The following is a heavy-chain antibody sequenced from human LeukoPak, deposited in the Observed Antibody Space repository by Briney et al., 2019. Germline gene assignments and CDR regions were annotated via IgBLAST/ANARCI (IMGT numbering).Heavy chain of an antibody. CDR2: MNPNGGNT. D-gene: IGHD3-3*01. J-gene: IGHJ4*02. V-gene: IGHV1-8*03. Sequence: ASVKVSCKASGYTFTSYDINWVRQATGQGLEWMGWMNPNGGNTGYAQKFQGRVTITRNTSISTAYMELSSLRSEDTAVYYCARGRNDFWSGYYSFDYWGQGTLVTVSS. CDR1: GYTFTSYD. CDR3: ARGRNDFWSGYYSFDY.